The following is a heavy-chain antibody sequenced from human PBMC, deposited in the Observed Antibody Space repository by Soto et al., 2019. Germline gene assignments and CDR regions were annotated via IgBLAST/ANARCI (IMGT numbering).Heavy chain of an antibody. D-gene: IGHD6-13*01. Sequence: PGGSLRLSCAASGFTVSSNYMSWVRQAPGKGLEWVSVIYSGGSTYYAQKFQGRVTITADKSTSTAYMELSSLRSEDTAVYYCADHGYHYYYGMDVWGQGTTVTVSS. V-gene: IGHV3-53*05. CDR2: IYSGGST. CDR3: ADHGYHYYYGMDV. CDR1: GFTVSSNY. J-gene: IGHJ6*02.